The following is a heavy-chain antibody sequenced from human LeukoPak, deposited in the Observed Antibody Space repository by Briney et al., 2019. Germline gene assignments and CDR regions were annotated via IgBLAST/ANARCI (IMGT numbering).Heavy chain of an antibody. CDR2: ISYDGSNK. CDR3: ARSPTVTTPRLYYYYGMDV. D-gene: IGHD4-17*01. CDR1: GFTFSSYA. J-gene: IGHJ6*02. V-gene: IGHV3-30-3*01. Sequence: GGSLRLSCAASGFTFSSYAMSWVRQAPGKGLEWVAVISYDGSNKYYADSVKGRFTISRDNSKNTLYLQMNSLRAEDTAVYYCARSPTVTTPRLYYYYGMDVWGQGTTVTVSS.